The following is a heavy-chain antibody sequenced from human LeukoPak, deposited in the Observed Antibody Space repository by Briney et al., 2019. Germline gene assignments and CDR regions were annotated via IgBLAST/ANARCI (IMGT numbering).Heavy chain of an antibody. V-gene: IGHV4-39*07. Sequence: KPSETLSLNCTVSGGSISSSSYYWGWIRQPPGKGLEWIGSIYYSGSTYYNPSLKSRVTISVDTSKNQFSLKLSSVTAADTAVYYCERSSFLLEASDAFDIWGQGTMVTVSS. CDR1: GGSISSSSYY. D-gene: IGHD3-10*01. J-gene: IGHJ3*02. CDR2: IYYSGST. CDR3: ERSSFLLEASDAFDI.